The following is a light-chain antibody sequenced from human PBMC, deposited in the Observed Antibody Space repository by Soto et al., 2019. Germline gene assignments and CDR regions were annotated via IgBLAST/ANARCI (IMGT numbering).Light chain of an antibody. CDR1: QSVSSSY. Sequence: EIVLTQSPGTLSLSPGERATLSCRASQSVSSSYLAWYQHKPGQAPRLLIYGASSRATGIPDRFSGSGSGTDFTLTISRLEPEDFAVYYCQQDGSSPPITFGQGTRLDIK. CDR3: QQDGSSPPIT. J-gene: IGKJ5*01. CDR2: GAS. V-gene: IGKV3-20*01.